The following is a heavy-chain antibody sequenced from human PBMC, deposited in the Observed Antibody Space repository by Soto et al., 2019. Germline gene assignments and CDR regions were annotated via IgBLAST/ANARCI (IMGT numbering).Heavy chain of an antibody. CDR3: AREANYPNWFDP. J-gene: IGHJ5*02. CDR1: GFTFDDYA. CDR2: ISSSSSYI. D-gene: IGHD1-7*01. V-gene: IGHV3-21*01. Sequence: GGSLRLSCAASGFTFDDYAMHWVRQAPGKGLEWVSSISSSSSYIYYADSVKGRFTISRDNAKNSLYLQMNSLRAEDTAVYYCAREANYPNWFDPWGQGTLVTVSS.